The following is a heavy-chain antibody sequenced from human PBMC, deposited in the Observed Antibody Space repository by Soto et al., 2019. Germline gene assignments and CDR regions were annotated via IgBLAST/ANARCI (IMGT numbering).Heavy chain of an antibody. V-gene: IGHV3-48*01. D-gene: IGHD6-13*01. Sequence: GGSLRLSCAASGFTFSNYGMNWVRQAPGKGLEWISYISSSSDTIYHADSVKGRFTISRDKAKNSLYLQMDSLRAEDTAVYYCARKDTSSWSRTYFFDYWGLGTLVTVAS. CDR2: ISSSSDTI. CDR1: GFTFSNYG. J-gene: IGHJ4*02. CDR3: ARKDTSSWSRTYFFDY.